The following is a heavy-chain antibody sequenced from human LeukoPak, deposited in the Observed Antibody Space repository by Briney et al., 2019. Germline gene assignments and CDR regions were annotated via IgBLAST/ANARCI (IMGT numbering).Heavy chain of an antibody. CDR3: ARAGLHGFKSAYYTGFPLGY. J-gene: IGHJ4*02. Sequence: ASVKVSCKASGYTFTTYAIHWVRQAPGQRLEWMGWINGGNGNTKYSQKFQGRVTITRDTSATTAYMELSSLRSEDTAVYYCARAGLHGFKSAYYTGFPLGYWGQGSLITVSS. CDR1: GYTFTTYA. V-gene: IGHV1-3*01. CDR2: INGGNGNT. D-gene: IGHD3-3*01.